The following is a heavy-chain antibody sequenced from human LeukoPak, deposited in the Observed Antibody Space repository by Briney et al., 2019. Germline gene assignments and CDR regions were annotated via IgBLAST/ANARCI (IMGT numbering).Heavy chain of an antibody. CDR1: GFTFTSYA. CDR2: ISGSGGST. V-gene: IGHV3-23*01. D-gene: IGHD6-13*01. J-gene: IGHJ4*02. Sequence: PGGSLRLSCAASGFTFTSYAMSWVRQAPGKGLEWVSAISGSGGSTYYADSVKGRFTISRDNSKNTLYLQMNSLRAEDTAVYYCAKGEAAAGTGFRGFDYWGQGTLVTVSS. CDR3: AKGEAAAGTGFRGFDY.